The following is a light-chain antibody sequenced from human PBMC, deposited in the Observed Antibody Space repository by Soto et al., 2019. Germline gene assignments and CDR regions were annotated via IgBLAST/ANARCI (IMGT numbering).Light chain of an antibody. Sequence: QSALTQPASVSGSPGQSITVSCTGTSSDVGSYDYVSWHQQHPGKAPKLIIYDVNNRPSGVPSRFSGSKSGNTASLIISGLQTEDEADYYCCAYSTSGTHVFGTG. CDR1: SSDVGSYDY. J-gene: IGLJ1*01. CDR2: DVN. V-gene: IGLV2-14*03. CDR3: CAYSTSGTHV.